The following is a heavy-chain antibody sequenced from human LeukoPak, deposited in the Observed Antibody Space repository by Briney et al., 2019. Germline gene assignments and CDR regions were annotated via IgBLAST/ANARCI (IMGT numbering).Heavy chain of an antibody. CDR2: IYYSGST. J-gene: IGHJ1*01. CDR3: ARHESGEYFQH. Sequence: SETLSLTCTVSGGSISSYYWSWIRQPPGKGLEWIGYIYYSGSTNYNPSLKSRVTISVDTSKNQFSLKLSSVTAADTAVYFCARHESGEYFQHWGQGTLVTVSS. V-gene: IGHV4-59*08. CDR1: GGSISSYY.